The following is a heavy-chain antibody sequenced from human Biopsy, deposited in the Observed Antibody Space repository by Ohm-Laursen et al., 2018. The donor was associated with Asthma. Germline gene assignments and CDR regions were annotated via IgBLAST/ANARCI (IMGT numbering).Heavy chain of an antibody. CDR2: ISWNSGNI. J-gene: IGHJ4*01. CDR3: AKSADYYDGTDYLDF. Sequence: SLRLSCTAPGFSFDDCAMHWVRQAPGKGLEWVSSISWNSGNIDYADSVKGRFTISRDNAKNSLHLQMQSLRPEDTAFYYCAKSADYYDGTDYLDFWGRGTLVTVSS. CDR1: GFSFDDCA. V-gene: IGHV3-9*01. D-gene: IGHD3-22*01.